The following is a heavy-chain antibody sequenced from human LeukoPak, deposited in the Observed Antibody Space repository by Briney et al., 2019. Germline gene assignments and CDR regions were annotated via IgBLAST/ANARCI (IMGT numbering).Heavy chain of an antibody. D-gene: IGHD5-18*01. CDR3: IYGYTLDF. V-gene: IGHV3-53*01. CDR1: GFTVSSNY. Sequence: PGGSRRLSCAASGFTVSSNYMNWVRQAPGKGLEWVSAIYSGGSTNYADSVKGRFTISRDNSKNTLYLHMNSLRAEDTAVYYCIYGYTLDFWGQGTLVTVSS. J-gene: IGHJ4*02. CDR2: IYSGGST.